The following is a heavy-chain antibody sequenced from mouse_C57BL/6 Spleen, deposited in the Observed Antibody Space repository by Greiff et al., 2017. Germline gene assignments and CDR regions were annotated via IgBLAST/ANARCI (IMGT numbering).Heavy chain of an antibody. J-gene: IGHJ3*01. Sequence: EVKVVESGGGLVQSGRSLRLSCATSGFTFSDFYMEWVRQAPGKGLEWIAASRNKANDYTTEYSASVKGRFIVSRDTSQSILYLQMNALRAEDTAIYYCARDAYYSNYVRAYWGQGTLVTVSA. CDR1: GFTFSDFY. CDR3: ARDAYYSNYVRAY. V-gene: IGHV7-1*01. D-gene: IGHD2-5*01. CDR2: SRNKANDYTT.